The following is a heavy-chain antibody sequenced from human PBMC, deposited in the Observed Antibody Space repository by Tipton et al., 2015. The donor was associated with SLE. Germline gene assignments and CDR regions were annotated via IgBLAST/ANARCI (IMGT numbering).Heavy chain of an antibody. D-gene: IGHD1-20*01. CDR3: ARTLTGDAFDF. CDR2: ISPYNGNT. Sequence: QSGPEVKKPGASVKVSCKASGYIFSSYDISWVRQAPGQGLEWMGWISPYNGNTNYAERFQGRFTMTTDTSTSTAYMELRSLRFDDTAVYFCARTLTGDAFDFWGQGTMVTVSS. CDR1: GYIFSSYD. J-gene: IGHJ3*01. V-gene: IGHV1-18*01.